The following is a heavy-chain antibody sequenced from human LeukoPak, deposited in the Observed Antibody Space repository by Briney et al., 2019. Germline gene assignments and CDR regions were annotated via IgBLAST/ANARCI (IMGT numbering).Heavy chain of an antibody. CDR3: AKILRLGELSPFDY. CDR1: AFTFSSYA. J-gene: IGHJ4*02. D-gene: IGHD3-16*02. CDR2: ISGSGGST. V-gene: IGHV3-23*01. Sequence: GGPLRLSCAASAFTFSSYAMSWVRQAPGKGLEWVSAISGSGGSTYYADTVKGRFTISRDNSKNTLYLQMNSLRAEDTAVYYCAKILRLGELSPFDYWGQGTLVTVSS.